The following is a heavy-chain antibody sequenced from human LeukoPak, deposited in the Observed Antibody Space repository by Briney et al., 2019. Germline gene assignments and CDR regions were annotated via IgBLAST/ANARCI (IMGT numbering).Heavy chain of an antibody. D-gene: IGHD5-18*01. V-gene: IGHV3-23*01. CDR1: GFTFSSYA. CDR3: AKDRVDTAMVTDSDY. Sequence: GGSLRLSCAASGFTFSSYAMSWVCQAPGKGLEWVSAISGSGGSTYYADSVKGRFTISRDNSKNTLYLQMNSLRAEDTAVYYCAKDRVDTAMVTDSDYWGQGTLVTVSS. J-gene: IGHJ4*02. CDR2: ISGSGGST.